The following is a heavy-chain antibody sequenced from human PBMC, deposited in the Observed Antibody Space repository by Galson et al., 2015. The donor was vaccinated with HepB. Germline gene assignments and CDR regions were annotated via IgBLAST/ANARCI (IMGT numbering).Heavy chain of an antibody. J-gene: IGHJ5*02. CDR3: ARVLRGTSGFDP. CDR1: GYRFTANY. Sequence: SVKVSCKASGYRFTANYIHWMRQAPGQGLEWVGWIDPGSGDTNYARKFQGRVIMNRDTSITTAYMELRGLTPDDTAVYYCARVLRGTSGFDPWGQGTLVTVSS. CDR2: IDPGSGDT. V-gene: IGHV1-2*02. D-gene: IGHD1-14*01.